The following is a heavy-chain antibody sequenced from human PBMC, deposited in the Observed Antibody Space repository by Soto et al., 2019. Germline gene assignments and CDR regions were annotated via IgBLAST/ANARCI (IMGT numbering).Heavy chain of an antibody. J-gene: IGHJ6*03. CDR3: NRGYCSGGSCYKHNYYYYMDV. Sequence: LSLTCTVSGGSISSYYWSWFRQAPGKGLEWVGFIRSKAYGGTTEYAASVKGRFTISRDDSKSIAYLQMNSLKTEDTAVYYCNRGYCSGGSCYKHNYYYYMDVWGKGITVTVSS. CDR1: GGSISSYY. D-gene: IGHD2-15*01. CDR2: IRSKAYGGTT. V-gene: IGHV3-49*03.